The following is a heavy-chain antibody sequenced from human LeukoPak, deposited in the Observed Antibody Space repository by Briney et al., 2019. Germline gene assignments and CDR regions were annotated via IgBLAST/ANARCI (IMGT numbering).Heavy chain of an antibody. CDR1: GYTFSSFD. J-gene: IGHJ1*01. V-gene: IGHV1-8*01. Sequence: ASVKTSCKASGYTFSSFDINWVRQAPGQGLEWMGWMNPNSGNSGFAQKFQGRVIMTRNTSIATAYMEVTNLRFDDTAVYYCVDPDRWGQGTLVTVSS. CDR3: VDPDR. D-gene: IGHD3-22*01. CDR2: MNPNSGNS.